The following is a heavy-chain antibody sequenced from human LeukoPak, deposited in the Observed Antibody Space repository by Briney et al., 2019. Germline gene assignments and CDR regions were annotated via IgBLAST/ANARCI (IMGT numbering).Heavy chain of an antibody. J-gene: IGHJ5*02. CDR2: INHSGST. D-gene: IGHD5-12*01. CDR3: ARGYSGYDAGP. CDR1: GGSFSGYY. V-gene: IGHV4-34*01. Sequence: SETLSLTCAVYGGSFSGYYWSWIRQPPGKGLEWIGEINHSGSTNYNPSLKSRVTISVDTSKNQFSLKLSSVTAADTAVYYCARGYSGYDAGPWGQGTLVTVSS.